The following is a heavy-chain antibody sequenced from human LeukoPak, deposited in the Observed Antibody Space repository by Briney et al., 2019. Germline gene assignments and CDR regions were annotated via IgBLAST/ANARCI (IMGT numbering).Heavy chain of an antibody. J-gene: IGHJ5*02. CDR1: GYTFTGYY. CDR3: ARGPQHYGDMPSYNWFAP. D-gene: IGHD4-17*01. Sequence: ASVKVSCKASGYTFTGYYMHWVRQAPGQGLEWMGWINPNSGGTNYAQKFQGRVTMTRDTSISTAYMELSRLRSDDTAVYYCARGPQHYGDMPSYNWFAPWGQGTLITVPS. CDR2: INPNSGGT. V-gene: IGHV1-2*02.